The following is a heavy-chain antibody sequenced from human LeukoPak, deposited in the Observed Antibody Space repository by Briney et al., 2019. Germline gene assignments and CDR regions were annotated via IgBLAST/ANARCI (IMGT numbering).Heavy chain of an antibody. CDR2: IIPILGIA. V-gene: IGHV1-69*04. CDR3: ARDLIRHGITFVGVIAHPFDY. Sequence: ASVKVSCKASGGTFSSYAISWVRQAPGQGLEWMGRIIPILGIANYAQKFQGRVTITADKSTSTAYMELSSLRSEDTAVYYCARDLIRHGITFVGVIAHPFDYWGQGTLVTVSS. J-gene: IGHJ4*02. CDR1: GGTFSSYA. D-gene: IGHD3-16*02.